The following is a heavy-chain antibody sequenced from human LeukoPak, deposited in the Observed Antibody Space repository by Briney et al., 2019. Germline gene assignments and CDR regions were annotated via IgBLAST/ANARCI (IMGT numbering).Heavy chain of an antibody. CDR1: GGTFSSYT. J-gene: IGHJ4*02. V-gene: IGHV1-69*08. CDR3: ARDKRRDGYNS. Sequence: SVKVSCKASGGTFSSYTISWVRQAPGQGLEWMGRIIPILGTANYAQKFQGRVTITADKSTSTAYMELSSLRSEDTAVYYCARDKRRDGYNSWGQGTLVTVSS. D-gene: IGHD5-24*01. CDR2: IIPILGTA.